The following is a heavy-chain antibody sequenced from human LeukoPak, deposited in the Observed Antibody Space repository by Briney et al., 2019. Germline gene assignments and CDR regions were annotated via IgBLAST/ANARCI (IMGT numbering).Heavy chain of an antibody. CDR1: GFTFSSYE. J-gene: IGHJ4*02. Sequence: PGGSLRLSCAASGFTFSSYEMHWVRQAPGKGLEWVPYISSSGSTIYYADSVKGRFTISRDNAKNSLYLQMNSLRAEDTAVYYCARDYGGSSPFDYWGQGTLVTVPS. D-gene: IGHD4-23*01. CDR3: ARDYGGSSPFDY. CDR2: ISSSGSTI. V-gene: IGHV3-48*03.